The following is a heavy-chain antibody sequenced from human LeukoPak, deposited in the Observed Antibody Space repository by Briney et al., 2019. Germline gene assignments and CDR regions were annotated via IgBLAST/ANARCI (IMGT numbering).Heavy chain of an antibody. Sequence: GGSLRLSCAASGFTFSSYWFHWVRQAPGKGLVWVSRINSDGSGTTYADSVKGRFTITRDNAKSTLFLQMNSLRAEDTALYYCARTTSMNYVGDAFHIWGQGTMVAVSS. CDR1: GFTFSSYW. CDR3: ARTTSMNYVGDAFHI. V-gene: IGHV3-74*01. J-gene: IGHJ3*02. CDR2: INSDGSGT. D-gene: IGHD1-7*01.